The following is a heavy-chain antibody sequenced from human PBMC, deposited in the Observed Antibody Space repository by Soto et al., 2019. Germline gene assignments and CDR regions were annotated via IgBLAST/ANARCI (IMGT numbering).Heavy chain of an antibody. CDR3: ARGGYCSGGSCYYDY. J-gene: IGHJ4*02. D-gene: IGHD2-15*01. CDR2: IIPIFGTA. Sequence: QVQLVQSGAEVKKPGSSVKVSCKASGGTFSSYAISWVRQAPGQGLEWMGGIIPIFGTANYAQKFQGRVTVTGDKSTSIAYMELSSMRSEETAVYYCARGGYCSGGSCYYDYWGQGTLVAV. V-gene: IGHV1-69*06. CDR1: GGTFSSYA.